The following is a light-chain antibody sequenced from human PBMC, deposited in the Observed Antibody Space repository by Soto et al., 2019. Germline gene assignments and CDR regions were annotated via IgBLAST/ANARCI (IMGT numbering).Light chain of an antibody. CDR1: QSISSW. Sequence: DIQMTQSPSTLSASVGDRVTITCRASQSISSWLAWYQQKPGKAPKRLIYKAPSLESGVPSRFSGSGSGTEFTLTISSLQPDDFATYYCQQYNSYWTFGQGTKVEIK. J-gene: IGKJ1*01. CDR3: QQYNSYWT. CDR2: KAP. V-gene: IGKV1-5*03.